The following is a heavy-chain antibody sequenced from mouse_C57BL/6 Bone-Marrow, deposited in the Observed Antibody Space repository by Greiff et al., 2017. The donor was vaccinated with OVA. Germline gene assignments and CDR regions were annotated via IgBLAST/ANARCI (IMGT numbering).Heavy chain of an antibody. J-gene: IGHJ2*01. V-gene: IGHV5-16*01. Sequence: EVKLMESEGGLVQPGSSMKLSCTASGFTFSDYYMAWVRQVPEKGLEWVANINYDGSSTYYLDSLKSRFIISRDNAKNILYLQMSSLKSEDTATYYCAREREGWLDYWGQGTTLTVSS. CDR2: INYDGSST. CDR1: GFTFSDYY. D-gene: IGHD2-3*01. CDR3: AREREGWLDY.